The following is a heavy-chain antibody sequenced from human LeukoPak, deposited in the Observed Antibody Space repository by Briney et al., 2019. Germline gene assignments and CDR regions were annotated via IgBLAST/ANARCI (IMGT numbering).Heavy chain of an antibody. V-gene: IGHV3-21*01. CDR3: ASVRTSGSYYELAY. J-gene: IGHJ4*02. D-gene: IGHD1-26*01. Sequence: GGSLRLSCAASGFTFSSYSMNWVRQAPGKGLEWFSSISSSSSYIYYADSVKGRFTISRDNAKNSLYLQMNSLRAEDTAVYYCASVRTSGSYYELAYWGQGTLVTVSS. CDR1: GFTFSSYS. CDR2: ISSSSSYI.